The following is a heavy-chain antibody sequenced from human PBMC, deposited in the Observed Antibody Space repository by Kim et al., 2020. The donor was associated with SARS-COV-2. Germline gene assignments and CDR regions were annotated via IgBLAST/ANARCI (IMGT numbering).Heavy chain of an antibody. CDR2: ISGSGGST. V-gene: IGHV3-23*01. Sequence: GGSLRLSCAASGFTFSSYAMSWVRQAPGKGLEWVSAISGSGGSTYYADSVKGRFTISRDNSKNTLYLQMNSLRAEDTAVYYCAKDLAQYGDYSDGMDVWGQGTTVTVSS. J-gene: IGHJ6*02. CDR1: GFTFSSYA. CDR3: AKDLAQYGDYSDGMDV. D-gene: IGHD4-17*01.